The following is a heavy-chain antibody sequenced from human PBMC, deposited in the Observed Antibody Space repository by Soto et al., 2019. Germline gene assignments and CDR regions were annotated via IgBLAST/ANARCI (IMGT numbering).Heavy chain of an antibody. J-gene: IGHJ4*02. Sequence: ASVKVSCKACGYTFTKYYMHWVRQAPGQGLEWMGIIYPSGGSTRNAQKFQGRVTMTRDTSTSTVYMELSSLRSEDTAVYYCARDFSGPMDYWGRGTLVTVSS. CDR1: GYTFTKYY. V-gene: IGHV1-46*01. D-gene: IGHD3-10*01. CDR2: IYPSGGST. CDR3: ARDFSGPMDY.